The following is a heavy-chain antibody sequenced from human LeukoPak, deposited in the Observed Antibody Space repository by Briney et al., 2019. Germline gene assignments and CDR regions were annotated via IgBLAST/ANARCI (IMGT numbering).Heavy chain of an antibody. CDR2: INPDSGGT. J-gene: IGHJ5*02. D-gene: IGHD3-10*01. V-gene: IGHV1-2*02. Sequence: ASVKVSCKASGYTFTGYYMHWVRQAPGQGLEWMGWINPDSGGTNYAQKFQGRVTMTRDTSISTAYMELSRLRSDDTAVYYCAREGRFNTMVRGVIWFDPWGQGTLVTVSS. CDR3: AREGRFNTMVRGVIWFDP. CDR1: GYTFTGYY.